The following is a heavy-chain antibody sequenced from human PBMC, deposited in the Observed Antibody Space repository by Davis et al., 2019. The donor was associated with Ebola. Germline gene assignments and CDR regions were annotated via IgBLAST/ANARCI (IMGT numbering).Heavy chain of an antibody. CDR3: ASNSHLGESPGV. CDR2: IIPILGIA. Sequence: AASVQVSCKASGYTFTSYAISWVRQAPGQGLEWMGRIIPILGIANYAQKFQGRVTITADESTSTAYMELSSLRSEDTAVYYCASNSHLGESPGVWGQGTTVTVSS. J-gene: IGHJ6*02. D-gene: IGHD3-16*01. CDR1: GYTFTSYA. V-gene: IGHV1-69*04.